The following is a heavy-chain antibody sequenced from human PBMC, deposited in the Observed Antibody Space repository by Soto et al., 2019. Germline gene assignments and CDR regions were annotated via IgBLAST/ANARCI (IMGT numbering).Heavy chain of an antibody. D-gene: IGHD7-27*01. CDR3: AKVAEGNPLTSDYGMDI. J-gene: IGHJ6*02. Sequence: PGGSLRLSCAASGFPFITYGMHWVRQAPGKGLERVALMSFDANNKYYADSVKGRFTVSRDNSRNTLYLQMNSLRAEDTAVYYCAKVAEGNPLTSDYGMDIWGQGTTVTASS. CDR1: GFPFITYG. V-gene: IGHV3-30*18. CDR2: MSFDANNK.